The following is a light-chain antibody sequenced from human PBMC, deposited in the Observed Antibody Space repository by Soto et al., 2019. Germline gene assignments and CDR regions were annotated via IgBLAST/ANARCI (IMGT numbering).Light chain of an antibody. CDR3: QQYRNWPPIT. CDR1: QSVSSN. J-gene: IGKJ5*01. CDR2: DVS. Sequence: EIGLTQSPATLSVSPGERSTLSCRASQSVSSNLAWYQQKPVQAPRLLXYDVSTRATGIPARFSGSGSGAEFTLTISSLQYEDFAVYYCQQYRNWPPITFGQGTRLEIK. V-gene: IGKV3-15*01.